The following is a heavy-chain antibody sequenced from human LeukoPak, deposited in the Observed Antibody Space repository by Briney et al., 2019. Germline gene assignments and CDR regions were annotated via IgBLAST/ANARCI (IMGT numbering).Heavy chain of an antibody. CDR3: ARGSRITIFGVVTFLGY. V-gene: IGHV3-21*01. CDR2: ISSSSSYI. Sequence: PGGSLRLSCAASGFTVSSNYMSWVRQAPGKGLEWVSSISSSSSYIYYADSVKGRFTISRDNAKNSLYLQMNSLRAEDTAVYYCARGSRITIFGVVTFLGYWGQGTLVTVSS. J-gene: IGHJ4*02. CDR1: GFTVSSNY. D-gene: IGHD3-3*01.